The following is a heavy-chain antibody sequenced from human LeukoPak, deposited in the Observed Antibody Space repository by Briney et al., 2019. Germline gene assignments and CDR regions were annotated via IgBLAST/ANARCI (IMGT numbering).Heavy chain of an antibody. Sequence: PSETLSLTCAVYGGSFSGYYWSWIRQPPGKGLEWIGYIYYSGSTNYNPSLKSRVTISVDTSKNQFSLKLSSVTAADTAVYYCARVGGGRIDYWGQGTLVTVSS. CDR2: IYYSGST. CDR3: ARVGGGRIDY. CDR1: GGSFSGYY. J-gene: IGHJ4*02. D-gene: IGHD1-26*01. V-gene: IGHV4-59*01.